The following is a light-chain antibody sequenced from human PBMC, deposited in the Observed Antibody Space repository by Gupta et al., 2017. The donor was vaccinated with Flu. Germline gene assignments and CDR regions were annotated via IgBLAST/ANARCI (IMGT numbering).Light chain of an antibody. CDR2: DAS. V-gene: IGKV3-15*01. CDR3: QQDGCWGT. CDR1: QSISTS. Sequence: EILMTQSPATLSVSPGERATLSCRASQSISTSLAWYQQKPGQAPRLLIYDASTRGTGVPDRFRGSGSGTEVTLTSSRLQYEDVAVYYGQQDGCWGTFGQGTKVEIK. J-gene: IGKJ1*01.